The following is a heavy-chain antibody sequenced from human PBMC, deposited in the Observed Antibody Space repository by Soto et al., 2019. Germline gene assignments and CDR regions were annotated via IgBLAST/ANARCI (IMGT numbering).Heavy chain of an antibody. CDR2: INAGNGNT. V-gene: IGHV1-3*01. D-gene: IGHD5-12*01. CDR1: GYTFTSYA. CDR3: ARGGSRWLDWFDP. J-gene: IGHJ5*02. Sequence: QVQLVQSGAEVKKPGASVKVSCKASGYTFTSYAMHWVRQAPGQRLEWMGWINAGNGNTKYSQKFQGRVTITRDTXASTAYMELSSLRSEDTAVYYCARGGSRWLDWFDPWGQGTLVTVSS.